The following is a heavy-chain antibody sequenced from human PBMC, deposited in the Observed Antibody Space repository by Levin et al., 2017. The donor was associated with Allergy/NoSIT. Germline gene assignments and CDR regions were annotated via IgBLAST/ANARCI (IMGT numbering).Heavy chain of an antibody. D-gene: IGHD3-9*01. V-gene: IGHV4-34*01. CDR2: INHSGST. Sequence: PSETLSLTCAVYGGSFSGYYWSWIRQPPGKGLEWIGEINHSGSTNYNPSLKSRVTISVDTSKNQFSLKLSSVTAADTAVYYCARGVQLRYFDWLRRWRRNWFDPWGQGTLVTVSS. CDR3: ARGVQLRYFDWLRRWRRNWFDP. CDR1: GGSFSGYY. J-gene: IGHJ5*02.